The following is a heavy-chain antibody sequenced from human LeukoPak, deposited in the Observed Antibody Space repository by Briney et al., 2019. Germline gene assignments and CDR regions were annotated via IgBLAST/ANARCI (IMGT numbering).Heavy chain of an antibody. Sequence: GASVKVSCKASGGTFSSYAISWVRQAPGQGLEWMGGIIPIFGTANYAQKFQGRVTITADESTSTAYMELSSLRSEDTAVYYCARQRSSGWSSLDYWGQGTLVTVSS. J-gene: IGHJ4*02. CDR2: IIPIFGTA. CDR1: GGTFSSYA. CDR3: ARQRSSGWSSLDY. D-gene: IGHD6-19*01. V-gene: IGHV1-69*13.